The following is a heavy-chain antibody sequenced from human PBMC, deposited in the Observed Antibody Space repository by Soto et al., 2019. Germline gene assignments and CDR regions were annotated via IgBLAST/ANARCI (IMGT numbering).Heavy chain of an antibody. J-gene: IGHJ6*02. CDR2: INHSGST. V-gene: IGHV4-34*01. CDR1: GGSFSGYY. Sequence: SETLSLTCAVYGGSFSGYYWSWIRQPPGKGLEWIGEINHSGSTNYNPSLKSRVTISVDTSKNQFSLKLSSVTAADTAVYYCARGDYYGSAGGNYYYGMDVWGQGTTVTVS. CDR3: ARGDYYGSAGGNYYYGMDV. D-gene: IGHD3-10*01.